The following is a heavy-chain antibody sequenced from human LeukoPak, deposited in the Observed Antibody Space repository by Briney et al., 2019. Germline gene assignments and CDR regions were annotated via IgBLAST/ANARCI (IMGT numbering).Heavy chain of an antibody. D-gene: IGHD5-24*01. CDR1: GGTFSSYA. CDR2: IIPIFGTA. CDR3: ARTERPPGLDAFDI. V-gene: IGHV1-69*05. J-gene: IGHJ3*02. Sequence: SVKVSCKASGGTFSSYAISWVRQAPGQGLEWMGGIIPIFGTANYAQKFQGRVTITTDESTSTAYMELSSLRSEDTAVYYCARTERPPGLDAFDIWGQGAMVTVSS.